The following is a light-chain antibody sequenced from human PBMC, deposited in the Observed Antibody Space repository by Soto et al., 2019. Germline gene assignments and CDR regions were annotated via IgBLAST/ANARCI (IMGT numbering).Light chain of an antibody. V-gene: IGLV1-47*01. CDR1: SSNIGRNY. CDR2: GNN. CDR3: AAWDDSLIGYV. J-gene: IGLJ1*01. Sequence: QSVLTQPPSASGTPGQRVTVSCSGSSSNIGRNYVDWYQQLPGTAPKLLIYGNNQRPSGVPDRFSGSKSGTSASLAISGFRSEDEADYHCAAWDDSLIGYVFGTGTKVTV.